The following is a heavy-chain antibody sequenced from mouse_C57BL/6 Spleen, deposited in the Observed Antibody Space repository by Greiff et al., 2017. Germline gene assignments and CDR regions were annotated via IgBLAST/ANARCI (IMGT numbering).Heavy chain of an antibody. D-gene: IGHD2-10*02. J-gene: IGHJ2*01. CDR3: ARHSYGTFYYFDY. CDR2: ISGGGGNT. V-gene: IGHV5-9*01. CDR1: GFTFSSYT. Sequence: EVQLVESGGGLVKPGGSLKLSCAASGFTFSSYTMSWVRQTPEKRLEWVATISGGGGNTYYPDSVKGRFTISRDNAKNTLYLQMSSLRSEDTALYYCARHSYGTFYYFDYWGQGTTLTVSS.